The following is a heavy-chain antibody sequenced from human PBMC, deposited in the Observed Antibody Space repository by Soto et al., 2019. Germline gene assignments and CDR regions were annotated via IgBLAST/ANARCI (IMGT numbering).Heavy chain of an antibody. V-gene: IGHV3-48*02. J-gene: IGHJ6*02. Sequence: GGSLRLSCAASGFTFSSYSMNWVRQAPGKGLEWVSYISSSSTIYYADSVKGRFTISRDNAKNSLYLQMNSLRDEDTAVYYCARDRRYDFWSGYPWHYYYGMDVWGQGTTVTVSS. CDR1: GFTFSSYS. CDR2: ISSSSTI. D-gene: IGHD3-3*01. CDR3: ARDRRYDFWSGYPWHYYYGMDV.